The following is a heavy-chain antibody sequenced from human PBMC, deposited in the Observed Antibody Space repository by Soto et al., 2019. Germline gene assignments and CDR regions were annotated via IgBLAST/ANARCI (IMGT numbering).Heavy chain of an antibody. CDR2: SFHTGTT. CDR3: VREGLTMYGVLTPSLDP. Sequence: QVQLQESGPGLVKPSQTLSLTCTVSGASITSGDYSWNWIRQPPGKGLEWMGYSFHTGTTYYNLSLQSRVTRSVDTSMNQFSLKLLSVPAADTAVYYCVREGLTMYGVLTPSLDPLCQGTLVTVSS. D-gene: IGHD3-3*01. CDR1: GASITSGDYS. J-gene: IGHJ5*02. V-gene: IGHV4-30-4*01.